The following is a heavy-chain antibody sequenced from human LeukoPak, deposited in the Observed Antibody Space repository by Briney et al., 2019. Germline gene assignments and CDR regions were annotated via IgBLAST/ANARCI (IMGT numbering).Heavy chain of an antibody. D-gene: IGHD2-2*01. CDR2: ISGSGGST. CDR1: GFTFSSYA. J-gene: IGHJ4*02. V-gene: IGHV3-23*01. CDR3: ASLNRADCSSTSCHTHY. Sequence: GGSLRLSCAASGFTFSSYAMSWVRQAPGKGLEWVSAISGSGGSTYYADSVKGRFTISRDNAKNSLYLQMNSLRAEDTALYYCASLNRADCSSTSCHTHYWGQGTLSPSPQ.